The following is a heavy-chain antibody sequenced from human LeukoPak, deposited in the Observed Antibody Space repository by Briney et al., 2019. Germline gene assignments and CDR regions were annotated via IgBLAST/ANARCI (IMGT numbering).Heavy chain of an antibody. CDR3: ARGPSTSLVFGYYYYGMDV. V-gene: IGHV1-46*01. CDR2: INPSGGST. Sequence: ASVKVSCKASGYTFTSYYMHWVRQAPGQGLEWMGIINPSGGSTSYAQKFQGRVTMTRNTSISTAYMELSSLRSEDTAVYYCARGPSTSLVFGYYYYGMDVWGQGTTVTVSS. CDR1: GYTFTSYY. J-gene: IGHJ6*02. D-gene: IGHD2-21*02.